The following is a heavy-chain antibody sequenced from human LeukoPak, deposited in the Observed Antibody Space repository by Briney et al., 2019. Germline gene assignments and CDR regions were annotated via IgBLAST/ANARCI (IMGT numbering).Heavy chain of an antibody. CDR2: IKQDGSEK. D-gene: IGHD2-2*01. CDR1: GFTFSTYC. Sequence: PGGSLRLSCAASGFTFSTYCMSWVRQAPGKGLEWVASIKQDGSEKYYADSVKGRFTISRDSAKDSLYLHMNTLRAEDTAVYYCARDGGYCSSTSCYPYFDYGGQGTLVTVSS. J-gene: IGHJ4*02. CDR3: ARDGGYCSSTSCYPYFDY. V-gene: IGHV3-7*01.